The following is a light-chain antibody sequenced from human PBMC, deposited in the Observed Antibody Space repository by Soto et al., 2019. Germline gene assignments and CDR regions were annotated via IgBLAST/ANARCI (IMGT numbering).Light chain of an antibody. CDR1: QTIKSTS. CDR3: QQYGSSPRT. J-gene: IGKJ1*01. CDR2: GAS. V-gene: IGKV3-20*01. Sequence: EIVLTQSPGTLSLSPGERATLSCRASQTIKSTSLAWYQQRPGQAPSLLIYGASSRATGIPDKFSGSGSGTEFTLTISRLEPEDSAVYYCQQYGSSPRTFGQGTKVEI.